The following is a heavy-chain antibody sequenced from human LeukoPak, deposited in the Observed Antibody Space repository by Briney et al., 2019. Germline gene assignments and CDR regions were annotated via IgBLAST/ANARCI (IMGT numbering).Heavy chain of an antibody. CDR2: IYYSGST. V-gene: IGHV4-59*08. D-gene: IGHD1-26*01. Sequence: SETLSLTCTVSGGSISSYYWSWIRQPPGKGLEWIGYIYYSGSTNYNPSLKSRVTISVDTSKNQFSLKLSSVTATDTAVYYCATRKIVGATRSFDYWGQGTLVTVSS. J-gene: IGHJ4*02. CDR3: ATRKIVGATRSFDY. CDR1: GGSISSYY.